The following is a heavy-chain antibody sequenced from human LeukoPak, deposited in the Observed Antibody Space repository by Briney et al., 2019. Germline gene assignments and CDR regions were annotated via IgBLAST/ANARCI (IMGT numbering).Heavy chain of an antibody. Sequence: PGGSLRLSCDASGFTFSTYWMTWVRQAPGKGLEWVATINQDGSEKYYMDSMQGRFIISRDNAKNSLFLQMNSLRAEDTAVYYCAKAGRRVVPAAIDYWGQGTLVTVSS. CDR2: INQDGSEK. CDR1: GFTFSTYW. J-gene: IGHJ4*02. V-gene: IGHV3-7*03. CDR3: AKAGRRVVPAAIDY. D-gene: IGHD2-2*01.